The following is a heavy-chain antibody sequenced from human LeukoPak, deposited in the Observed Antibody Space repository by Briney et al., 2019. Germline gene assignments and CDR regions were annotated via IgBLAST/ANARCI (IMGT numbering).Heavy chain of an antibody. CDR2: IYSGGST. CDR1: GFTVSSNY. Sequence: GGSLRLSCAASGFTVSSNYISWVRQAPGKGLEWVSVIYSGGSTYYADSVKGRFTISRDNSKNTLYLQMNSLRAEDTAVYYCASPGIAAAGTGDDAFDIWGQGTMVTVSS. CDR3: ASPGIAAAGTGDDAFDI. V-gene: IGHV3-66*01. J-gene: IGHJ3*02. D-gene: IGHD6-13*01.